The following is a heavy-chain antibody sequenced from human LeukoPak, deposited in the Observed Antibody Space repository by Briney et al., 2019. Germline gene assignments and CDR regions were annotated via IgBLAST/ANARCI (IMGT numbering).Heavy chain of an antibody. J-gene: IGHJ4*02. V-gene: IGHV1-8*01. CDR1: GYTFPSYD. CDR2: MNPNSGNT. D-gene: IGHD6-6*01. CDR3: ARGSSSSSSFDY. Sequence: GASVKVSCKASGYTFPSYDINWVRQATGQGLEWMGWMNPNSGNTGYAQKFQGRVTMTRNTSISTAYMELSSLRSEDTAVYYCARGSSSSSSFDYWGQGTLVTVSS.